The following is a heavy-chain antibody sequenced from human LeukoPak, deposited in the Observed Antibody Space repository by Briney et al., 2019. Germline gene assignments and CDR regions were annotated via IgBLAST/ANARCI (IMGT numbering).Heavy chain of an antibody. Sequence: TSQTLSLTCTVSGGSISSGSYYWSWIRQPAGKGLEWIGRIYTSGSTNYNPSLKSRVTISVDTSKNQFSLKLSSVTAADTAVYYCARGYSYCSGSSCYSALEYWGQGTLVTVSS. J-gene: IGHJ4*02. CDR2: IYTSGST. CDR3: ARGYSYCSGSSCYSALEY. D-gene: IGHD2-15*01. V-gene: IGHV4-61*02. CDR1: GGSISSGSYY.